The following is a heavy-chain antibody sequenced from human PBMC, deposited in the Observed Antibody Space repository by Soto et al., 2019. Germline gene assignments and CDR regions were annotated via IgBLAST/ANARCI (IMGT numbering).Heavy chain of an antibody. V-gene: IGHV3-23*01. CDR1: GFTFSSYA. Sequence: GGSLRLSCAASGFTFSSYAMSWVRQAPGKGLEWVSAISGSGDSTYYADSVKGRFTISRDNSKNTLYLQMNSLRAEDTAVYYCAKLCRLLEWLQDIPYYYYYMDVWGKGTTVTVSS. D-gene: IGHD3-3*01. CDR3: AKLCRLLEWLQDIPYYYYYMDV. CDR2: ISGSGDST. J-gene: IGHJ6*03.